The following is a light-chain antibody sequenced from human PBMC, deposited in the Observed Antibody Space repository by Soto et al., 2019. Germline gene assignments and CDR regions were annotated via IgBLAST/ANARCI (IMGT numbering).Light chain of an antibody. V-gene: IGKV3-11*01. Sequence: EIVLTQSPATLSLSPGERVTLSCRTSQSVSKYFAWYQQKPGRAPRLLIYDAPSRATGIPARFIGSGSGTDFTLTISSLEPEDFAIYYCQQRSNWPITFGQGTRLEIK. CDR2: DAP. J-gene: IGKJ5*01. CDR1: QSVSKY. CDR3: QQRSNWPIT.